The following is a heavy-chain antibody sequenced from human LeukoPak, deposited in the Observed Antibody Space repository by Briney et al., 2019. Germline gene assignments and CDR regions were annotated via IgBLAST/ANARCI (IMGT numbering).Heavy chain of an antibody. CDR3: ARDYYYDSSGYFGY. Sequence: PGGSLRLSCAASGFIFSDSAMHWVRQASGKGLEWVGRIRSKGNSHTTGYAASVKGRFTISRDDSKNTAYLQMDSLKTEDTAVYYCARDYYYDSSGYFGYWGQGTLVTVSS. V-gene: IGHV3-73*01. D-gene: IGHD3-22*01. J-gene: IGHJ4*02. CDR2: IRSKGNSHTT. CDR1: GFIFSDSA.